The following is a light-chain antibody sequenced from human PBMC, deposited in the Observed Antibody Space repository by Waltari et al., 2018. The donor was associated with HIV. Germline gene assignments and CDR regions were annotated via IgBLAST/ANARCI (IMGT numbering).Light chain of an antibody. V-gene: IGLV1-44*01. CDR3: AAWDDSLNGPWV. CDR2: SNN. CDR1: SSNIGSTT. Sequence: QSVLTQPPSASGTPGQRVTISCSGSSSNIGSTTVNWYQQLPGTAPKHLIYSNNQRPSGVPDRCSRSKSGTSASLAISGLQSEDEADYYCAAWDDSLNGPWVFGGGTKLTVL. J-gene: IGLJ3*02.